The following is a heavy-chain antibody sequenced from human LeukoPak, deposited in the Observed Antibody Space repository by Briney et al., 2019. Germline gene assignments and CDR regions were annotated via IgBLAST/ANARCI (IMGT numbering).Heavy chain of an antibody. CDR2: INPNSGGT. Sequence: ASVKVSCKASGYIFSDYYMHWVRQAPGQGLEWMGWINPNSGGTNYAQKFQGRVTMTRDTSISTAYMELSRLRSDDTAVYYCARHLPYSSGWDPEDYWGQGTLVTVSS. D-gene: IGHD6-25*01. J-gene: IGHJ4*02. CDR3: ARHLPYSSGWDPEDY. V-gene: IGHV1-2*02. CDR1: GYIFSDYY.